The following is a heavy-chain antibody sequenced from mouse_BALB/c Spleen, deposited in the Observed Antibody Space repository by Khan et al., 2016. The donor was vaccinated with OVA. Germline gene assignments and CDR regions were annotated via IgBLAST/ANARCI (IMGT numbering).Heavy chain of an antibody. CDR2: ISYSGVT. Sequence: EVKLPESGPGLVKPSQSLSLTCTVTGYSITSGYAWNWIRQFPGNKLEWMGYISYSGVTSYTPSLKSRISITRDTSKNQFFLQLNSVTTEDTATYYCARGNYYGYYFDYWGQGTTLTVSS. D-gene: IGHD1-1*01. J-gene: IGHJ2*01. CDR1: GYSITSGYA. V-gene: IGHV3-2*02. CDR3: ARGNYYGYYFDY.